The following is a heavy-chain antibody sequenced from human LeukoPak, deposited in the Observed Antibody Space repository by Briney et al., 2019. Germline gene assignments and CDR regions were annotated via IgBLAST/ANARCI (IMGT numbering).Heavy chain of an antibody. J-gene: IGHJ5*02. CDR2: INPNSGGT. CDR3: ARDTPTSNYDFWSGYYTNWFDP. D-gene: IGHD3-3*01. Sequence: GASVKVSCKASGYTFTGYYMHWVRQAPGQGLEWMGWINPNSGGTNYAQKLQGRVTMTTDTSTSTAYMELRSLRSDDTAVYYCARDTPTSNYDFWSGYYTNWFDPWGQGTLVTVSS. CDR1: GYTFTGYY. V-gene: IGHV1-2*02.